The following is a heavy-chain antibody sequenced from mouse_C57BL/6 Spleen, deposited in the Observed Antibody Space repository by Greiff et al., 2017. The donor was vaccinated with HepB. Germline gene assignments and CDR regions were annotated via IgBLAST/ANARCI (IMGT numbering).Heavy chain of an antibody. CDR1: GYTFTDYY. D-gene: IGHD2-1*01. V-gene: IGHV1-75*01. J-gene: IGHJ2*01. Sequence: VKLVESGPELVKPGASVKISCKASGYTFTDYYINWVKQRPGQGLEWIGWIFPGSGSTYYNEKFKGKATLTVDKSSSTAYMLLSSLTSEDSAVYFCARSTYGNPFDYWGQGTTLTVSS. CDR3: ARSTYGNPFDY. CDR2: IFPGSGST.